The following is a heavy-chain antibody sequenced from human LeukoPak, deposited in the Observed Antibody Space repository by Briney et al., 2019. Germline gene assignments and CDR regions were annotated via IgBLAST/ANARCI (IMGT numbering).Heavy chain of an antibody. V-gene: IGHV4-4*02. D-gene: IGHD2-21*02. CDR3: ARDRIVVVTAAFDY. J-gene: IGHJ4*02. Sequence: SETLSHTCAVSGGSISSSNWWSWVRQPPGKGLEWVGEIYHSGSTNYNPSLKSRVTISVDKSKNQFSLKLSSVTAADTAVYYCARDRIVVVTAAFDYWGQGTLVTVSS. CDR2: IYHSGST. CDR1: GGSISSSNW.